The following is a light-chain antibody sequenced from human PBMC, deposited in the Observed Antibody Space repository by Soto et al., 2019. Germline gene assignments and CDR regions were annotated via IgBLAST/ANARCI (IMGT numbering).Light chain of an antibody. CDR2: DAS. Sequence: EILLSQSPGVLSLSPGQRATLTCRASQSVKTSLAWYQQKPGQPPRLLIYDASNSATGIPARFSGSGSGTDFSLTISGLEPEDVAVYFCQQRSNWPPVTFGGGTKVQI. CDR1: QSVKTS. CDR3: QQRSNWPPVT. V-gene: IGKV3-11*01. J-gene: IGKJ4*01.